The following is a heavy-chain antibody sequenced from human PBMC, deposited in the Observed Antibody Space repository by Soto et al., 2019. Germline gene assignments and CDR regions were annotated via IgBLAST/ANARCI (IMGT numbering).Heavy chain of an antibody. V-gene: IGHV4-39*02. CDR3: PNLGGSKNDRSFDS. CDR2: VYYNGNT. CDR1: GGSTSSSNYQ. J-gene: IGHJ4*02. Sequence: SETLSLTCTVSGGSTSSSNYQWVWIRQPPGKGLEWIGNVYYNGNTYYNPSLSSRLTISVDTSNNHFSLKVKSVTAADTAVYYCPNLGGSKNDRSFDSWGRESWSPSPQ. D-gene: IGHD1-1*01.